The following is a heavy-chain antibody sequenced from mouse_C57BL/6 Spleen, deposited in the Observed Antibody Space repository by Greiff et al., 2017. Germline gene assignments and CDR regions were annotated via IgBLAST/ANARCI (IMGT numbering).Heavy chain of an antibody. CDR1: GYAFSSYW. V-gene: IGHV1-82*01. CDR3: ARENGNYPLAY. Sequence: VQGVESGPELVKPGASVKISCKASGYAFSSYWMNWVTQRPGKGLEWIGRFYPGDGDTNYNGKLKGKATLTADKSSSTAYMQLSSLTSEDSAVYSSARENGNYPLAYWGQGTLVTVSA. CDR2: FYPGDGDT. D-gene: IGHD2-1*01. J-gene: IGHJ3*01.